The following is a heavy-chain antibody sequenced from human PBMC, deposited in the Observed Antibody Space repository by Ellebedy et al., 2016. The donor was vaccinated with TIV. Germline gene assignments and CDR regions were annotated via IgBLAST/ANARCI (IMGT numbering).Heavy chain of an antibody. CDR3: VRAPRGQYYFDY. V-gene: IGHV3-33*08. J-gene: IGHJ4*02. CDR1: GFTLSSYG. CDR2: IWYDGSNK. Sequence: GGSLRLXCAASGFTLSSYGIHWVRQAPGKGLEWAAVIWYDGSNKYYADSVKGRFTISRDNSKNTLYLEMNSLRAEDTAVYYCVRAPRGQYYFDYWGQGTLVTVSS. D-gene: IGHD5-12*01.